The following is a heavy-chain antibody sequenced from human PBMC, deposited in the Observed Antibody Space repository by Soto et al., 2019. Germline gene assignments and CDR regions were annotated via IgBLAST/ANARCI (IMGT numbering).Heavy chain of an antibody. CDR2: IYWDDDK. CDR1: GFSLSTSGVG. V-gene: IGHV2-5*02. D-gene: IGHD7-27*01. CDR3: ALIPGEGWYFDL. J-gene: IGHJ2*01. Sequence: QITLKESGPPLVKPTQTLTLTCTFSGFSLSTSGVGVGWIRQPPGKALEWLALIYWDDDKRYSPSLKSRLTITNDTSKHQVVLTMTNMHPVDTATYYCALIPGEGWYFDLWGRGTLVTVSS.